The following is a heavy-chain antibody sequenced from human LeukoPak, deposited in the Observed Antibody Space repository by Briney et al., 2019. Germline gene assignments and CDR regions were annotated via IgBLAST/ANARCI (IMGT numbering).Heavy chain of an antibody. D-gene: IGHD2-2*01. CDR2: IYPGDSDT. CDR1: GYSFTSYW. V-gene: IGHV5-51*01. J-gene: IGHJ5*02. Sequence: GESLKISCKGSGYSFTSYWIGWVRQMSGKGLEWMGIIYPGDSDTRYSPSFQGQVTISADKSISTAYLQWSSLKASDTAMYYCARQSCSSTSCAGYNWFDPWGQGTLVTVSS. CDR3: ARQSCSSTSCAGYNWFDP.